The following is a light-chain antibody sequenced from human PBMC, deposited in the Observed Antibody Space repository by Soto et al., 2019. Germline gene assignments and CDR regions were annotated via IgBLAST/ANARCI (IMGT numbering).Light chain of an antibody. Sequence: QPVLTQPPSASASLGASVTLTCTLSSGYSNYKVDWYQQRPGKGPRFVMRVGTGGIVGSKGDGIPDRFSVLGSGLNRYLTIRNIQEEDESEYYCGADHGFGSNFVYVFATGTKVTVL. V-gene: IGLV9-49*01. J-gene: IGLJ1*01. CDR2: VGTGGIVG. CDR3: GADHGFGSNFVYV. CDR1: SGYSNYK.